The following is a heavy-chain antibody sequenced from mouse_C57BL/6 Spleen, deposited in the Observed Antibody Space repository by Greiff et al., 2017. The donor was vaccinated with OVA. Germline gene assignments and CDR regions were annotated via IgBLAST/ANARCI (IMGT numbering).Heavy chain of an antibody. J-gene: IGHJ2*01. CDR3: AREGYGNRFFDY. D-gene: IGHD2-10*02. CDR2: INYDGSST. V-gene: IGHV5-16*01. CDR1: GFTFSDYY. Sequence: EVQVVESEGGLVQPGSSMKLSCTASGFTFSDYYMAWVRQVPEKGLEWVANINYDGSSTYYLDSLKSRFIISRDDAKNILYLQMSSLKSEDTATYYCAREGYGNRFFDYWGQGTTLTVSS.